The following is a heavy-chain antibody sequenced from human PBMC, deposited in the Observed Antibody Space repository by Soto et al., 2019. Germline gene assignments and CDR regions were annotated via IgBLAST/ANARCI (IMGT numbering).Heavy chain of an antibody. CDR1: GGSFSGYY. D-gene: IGHD2-21*02. V-gene: IGHV4-34*01. CDR2: INHSGST. J-gene: IGHJ4*02. Sequence: PSETLSLTCAVYGGSFSGYYWSWIRQPPGKGLEWIGEINHSGSTNYNLSLKSRVTISVDTSKNQFSLKLSSVTAADTAVYYCARTYCGGDCPYWGQGTLVTVSS. CDR3: ARTYCGGDCPY.